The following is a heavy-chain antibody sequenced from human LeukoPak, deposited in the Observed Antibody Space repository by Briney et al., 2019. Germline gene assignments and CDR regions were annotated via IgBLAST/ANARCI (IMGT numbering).Heavy chain of an antibody. CDR3: ARDSASSTSAYFDY. CDR1: GGSISSYY. CDR2: IYYSGST. V-gene: IGHV4-59*01. Sequence: SETLSLTCTVSGGSISSYYWSWLRQPPGKGLECIGYIYYSGSTNYNPSLKSRVTRSVDTSKHQFSLKLSSVTAADTAVYYCARDSASSTSAYFDYWGQGTLVTVSS. D-gene: IGHD2-2*01. J-gene: IGHJ4*02.